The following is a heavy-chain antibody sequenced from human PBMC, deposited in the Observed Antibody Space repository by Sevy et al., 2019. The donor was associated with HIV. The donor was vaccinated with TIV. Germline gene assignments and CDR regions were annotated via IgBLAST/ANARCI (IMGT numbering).Heavy chain of an antibody. D-gene: IGHD1-26*01. J-gene: IGHJ4*02. CDR2: IYYNGHT. CDR1: GGSITSLY. CDR3: AGETPWGRGYS. Sequence: SETLSLTCTVSGGSITSLYWNWIRQPPGKGLEWIANIYYNGHTNYNPSVKSRVTLSLDTSKNQFSLRLSSVTAADTAMYYCAGETPWGRGYSWGQGTLVTVSS. V-gene: IGHV4-59*11.